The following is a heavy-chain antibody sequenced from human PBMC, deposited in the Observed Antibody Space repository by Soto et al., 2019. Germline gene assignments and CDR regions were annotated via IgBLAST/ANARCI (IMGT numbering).Heavy chain of an antibody. D-gene: IGHD3-16*01. J-gene: IGHJ4*02. CDR3: AREGGESSDGLYYFDS. V-gene: IGHV4-30-4*01. Sequence: KPSETLSLTCTVSGGSTSSDNYWSWIRQPPGKGLEWIGHIYYSGNTDYNPSLKSRLAISIDTSKNQFSLKLSSVTAADTAVYFCAREGGESSDGLYYFDSWGQGSRVTVSS. CDR2: IYYSGNT. CDR1: GGSTSSDNY.